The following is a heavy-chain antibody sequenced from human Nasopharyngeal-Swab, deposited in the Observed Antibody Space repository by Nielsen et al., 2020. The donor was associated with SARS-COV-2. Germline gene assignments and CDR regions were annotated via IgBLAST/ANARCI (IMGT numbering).Heavy chain of an antibody. J-gene: IGHJ3*02. V-gene: IGHV4-59*01. CDR3: ASLDRLGYYDITRRRAFDI. D-gene: IGHD3-22*01. Sequence: WIRQPPGKGLEWIGYIYYSGSTNYNPSLRSRVTISVDTSKNQFSLKLSSVTAADTAVYYCASLDRLGYYDITRRRAFDIWGQGTMVTVSS. CDR2: IYYSGST.